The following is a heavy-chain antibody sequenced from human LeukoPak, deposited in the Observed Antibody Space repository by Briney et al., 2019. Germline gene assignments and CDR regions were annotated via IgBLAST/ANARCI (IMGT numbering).Heavy chain of an antibody. D-gene: IGHD6-19*01. CDR2: ISYDGSNK. CDR1: GFTFSSYA. J-gene: IGHJ3*01. V-gene: IGHV3-30*04. Sequence: GGSLRLSCAASGFTFSSYAMHWVRQAPGKGLEWVAVISYDGSNKYYADSVKGRFTISRDNSKNTLYLQMNSLRAEDTAVYYCARGIAVAGTVDAFDLWGQGTMVTVSS. CDR3: ARGIAVAGTVDAFDL.